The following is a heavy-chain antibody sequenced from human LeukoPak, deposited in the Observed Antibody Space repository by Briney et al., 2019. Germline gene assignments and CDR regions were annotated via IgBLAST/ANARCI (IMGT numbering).Heavy chain of an antibody. V-gene: IGHV1-2*02. Sequence: PVASVKVSCKASGYTFTGYYMHWVRQAPGQGLEWMGWINPNSGGTNYAQKFQGRVTMTRDTSISIAYMELSRLRSDDTAVYYCARTNYDFWSGYYTGFHYWGQGTLVTVSS. D-gene: IGHD3-3*01. CDR1: GYTFTGYY. J-gene: IGHJ4*02. CDR3: ARTNYDFWSGYYTGFHY. CDR2: INPNSGGT.